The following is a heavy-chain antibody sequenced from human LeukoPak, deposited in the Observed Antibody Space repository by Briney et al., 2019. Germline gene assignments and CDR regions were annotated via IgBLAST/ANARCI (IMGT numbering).Heavy chain of an antibody. J-gene: IGHJ5*02. V-gene: IGHV3-23*01. CDR1: GFTFNSYA. CDR2: ISAGGVTT. Sequence: PGGSLRLSCAASGFTFNSYAMSWVRQFPGKGLEWVSSISAGGVTTYYADSVKGRFTISRDNSKNTLDLQMSSLRAEDTAVYYCATYLTLDSTWGQGTLVSVSS. D-gene: IGHD6-13*01. CDR3: ATYLTLDST.